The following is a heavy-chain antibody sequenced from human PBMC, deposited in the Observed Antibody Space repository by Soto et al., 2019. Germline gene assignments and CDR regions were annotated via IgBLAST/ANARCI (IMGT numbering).Heavy chain of an antibody. Sequence: QVQLVESGGGVVQPGRSLRLSCAASGFTFSSYGMHWVRQAPGKGLEWVAVISYDGSNKYYADSVKGRFTISRDNSKITLYLQMNSLRAEDTAVYYCAKDLRYYYGSGSYYNGYYYGMDVWGQGTTVTVSS. CDR3: AKDLRYYYGSGSYYNGYYYGMDV. J-gene: IGHJ6*02. V-gene: IGHV3-30*18. CDR1: GFTFSSYG. D-gene: IGHD3-10*01. CDR2: ISYDGSNK.